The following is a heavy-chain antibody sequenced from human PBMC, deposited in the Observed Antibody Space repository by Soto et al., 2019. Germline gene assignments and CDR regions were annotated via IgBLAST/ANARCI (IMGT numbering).Heavy chain of an antibody. V-gene: IGHV3-53*01. CDR1: GFTFTGNA. CDR3: ATRPLLPGAP. D-gene: IGHD3-22*01. CDR2: IYSSGST. Sequence: EVQLVESGGGLIQPGGSLRLSCAASGFTFTGNAMNWVRQAPGKGLEWVSLIYSSGSTYYADSVKGRFTNSRDNSKNTLYLQMSSRRAEDTAVYYCATRPLLPGAPWGQGTMVTVSS. J-gene: IGHJ3*01.